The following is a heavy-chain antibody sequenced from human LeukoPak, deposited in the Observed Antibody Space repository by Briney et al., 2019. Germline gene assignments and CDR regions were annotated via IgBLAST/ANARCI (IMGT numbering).Heavy chain of an antibody. Sequence: PGGSLRLSCAASGFTFYDYTMHWVRQAPGKGLEWVSLISWDGGSTYYADSVKGRFNISRDNSKNSLYLQMNSLRTEDTALYYCAKEPRAYYDSSGYYDGLFDYWGQGTLVTVSS. CDR1: GFTFYDYT. CDR3: AKEPRAYYDSSGYYDGLFDY. J-gene: IGHJ4*02. CDR2: ISWDGGST. D-gene: IGHD3-22*01. V-gene: IGHV3-43*01.